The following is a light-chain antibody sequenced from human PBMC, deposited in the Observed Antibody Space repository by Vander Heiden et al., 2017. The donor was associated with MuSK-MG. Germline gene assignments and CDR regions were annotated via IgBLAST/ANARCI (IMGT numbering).Light chain of an antibody. CDR2: GAS. CDR1: QSVSSN. CDR3: QQHKDWPPST. Sequence: EIRMTQSPAALSVSPGERATLSCRASQSVSSNLAWYQQKPGQAPRLLIYGASTRETGIPARFSGSGYGTDFTLTISSRQSEDFAVYYCQQHKDWPPSTFGQGT. V-gene: IGKV3-15*01. J-gene: IGKJ2*01.